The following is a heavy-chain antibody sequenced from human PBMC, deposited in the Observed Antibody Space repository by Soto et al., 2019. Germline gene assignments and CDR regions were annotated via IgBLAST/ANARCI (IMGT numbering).Heavy chain of an antibody. J-gene: IGHJ4*02. Sequence: QVQLVQSGAEVKKPGASVKVSCKASGYPCTNFTISWVRQAPGQGLEWMGWISAYNGNTNYAQNFQGRVTMTTDTATSTAYMELRSLRSDDTAVYYCARGRTPIDYWGQGTLVTVSS. V-gene: IGHV1-18*01. CDR2: ISAYNGNT. D-gene: IGHD2-15*01. CDR1: GYPCTNFT. CDR3: ARGRTPIDY.